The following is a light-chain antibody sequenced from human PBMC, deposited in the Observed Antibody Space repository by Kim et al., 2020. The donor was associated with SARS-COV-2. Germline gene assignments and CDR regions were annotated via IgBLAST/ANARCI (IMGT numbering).Light chain of an antibody. CDR3: GSYVGNNNFV. CDR1: SSDVGGYNY. J-gene: IGLJ1*01. V-gene: IGLV2-8*01. Sequence: GESVPLSCTGTSSDVGGYNYVSWYQHHPGKAPKLMIYEVTKRPSGVPDRFSGSKSGNTASLTVSGLQAEDEADYYCGSYVGNNNFVFGTGTKVTVL. CDR2: EVT.